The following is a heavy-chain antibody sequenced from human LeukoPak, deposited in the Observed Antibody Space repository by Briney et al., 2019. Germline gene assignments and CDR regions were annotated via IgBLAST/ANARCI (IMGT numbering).Heavy chain of an antibody. CDR3: ARHSGSYYPCMDV. V-gene: IGHV5-51*01. D-gene: IGHD1-26*01. CDR1: GYSFTSYW. CDR2: IYPGDSDT. Sequence: GESLKISCKGSGYSFTSYWVGWVRQMPGKGLEWMGIIYPGDSDTRYSPSFQGQVTISADKSISTAYLQWSSLKASDTAMYYCARHSGSYYPCMDVWGQGTTVTVSS. J-gene: IGHJ6*02.